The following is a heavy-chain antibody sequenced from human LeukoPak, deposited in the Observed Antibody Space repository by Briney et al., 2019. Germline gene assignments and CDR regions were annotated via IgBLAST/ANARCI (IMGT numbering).Heavy chain of an antibody. Sequence: SETLSLTCTVSGGSISSYYWSWIRQPAGQGLEWIGRIYTSGSTNYNPSLESRVTMSVDTSKNQFSLKLSSVTAADTAVYYCARDSRLRLGELSSNWFDPWGQGTLVTVSS. CDR1: GGSISSYY. J-gene: IGHJ5*02. CDR2: IYTSGST. D-gene: IGHD3-16*02. V-gene: IGHV4-4*07. CDR3: ARDSRLRLGELSSNWFDP.